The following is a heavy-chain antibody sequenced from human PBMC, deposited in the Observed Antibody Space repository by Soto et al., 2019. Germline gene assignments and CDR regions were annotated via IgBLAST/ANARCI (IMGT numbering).Heavy chain of an antibody. CDR1: GYSFTNYW. V-gene: IGHV5-51*01. D-gene: IGHD3-10*01. CDR2: IYPGDSDT. J-gene: IGHJ4*02. Sequence: PGESLKISCKGSGYSFTNYWIGWVRQMPGKGLEWMGIIYPGDSDTRYSPSLQGQVTISADKSISTAYLRWSSLKASDTAMYYCARQITMVRGVINYFDYWGQGTLVTVSS. CDR3: ARQITMVRGVINYFDY.